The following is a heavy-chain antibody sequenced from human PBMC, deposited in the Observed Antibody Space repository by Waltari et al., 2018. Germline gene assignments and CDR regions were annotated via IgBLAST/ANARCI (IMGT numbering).Heavy chain of an antibody. CDR2: INAGKVNT. V-gene: IGHV1-3*01. CDR3: ARIRGGIAVAGYFDY. CDR1: GYTFTSYA. Sequence: QVQLVQSGAEVKKPGASVKVSCKATGYTFTSYAMHWVRQAHGQRLEWMGWINAGKVNTKYSQKLQGRVTITRDTSAITAYMELSSLRSEDTAVYYCARIRGGIAVAGYFDYWCQGTLVTVSS. D-gene: IGHD6-19*01. J-gene: IGHJ4*02.